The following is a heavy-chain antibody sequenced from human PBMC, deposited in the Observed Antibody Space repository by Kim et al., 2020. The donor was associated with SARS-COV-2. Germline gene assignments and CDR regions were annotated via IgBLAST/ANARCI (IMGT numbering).Heavy chain of an antibody. CDR1: GYTFTSYD. D-gene: IGHD3-3*01. V-gene: IGHV1-8*01. J-gene: IGHJ5*02. Sequence: ASVKVSCKASGYTFTSYDINWVRQATGQGLEWMGWMNPNSGNTGYAQKFQGRVTMTRNTSISTAYMELSSLRSEDTAVYYCARGRDGANRITIFGVVLWGGVWFDAWGQGTLVTVSS. CDR2: MNPNSGNT. CDR3: ARGRDGANRITIFGVVLWGGVWFDA.